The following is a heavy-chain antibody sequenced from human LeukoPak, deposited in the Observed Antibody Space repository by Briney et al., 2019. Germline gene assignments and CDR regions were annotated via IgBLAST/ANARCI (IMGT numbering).Heavy chain of an antibody. D-gene: IGHD2-15*01. J-gene: IGHJ5*02. CDR3: TRDRGTYNWFDP. CDR2: IDKKDNLYAT. V-gene: IGHV3-73*01. CDR1: GFTFSGSA. Sequence: GGSLRLTCAASGFTFSGSAVHWVRQSSGKGLEWVGHIDKKDNLYATAYAESVKGRFTISRDDSKDTAFLHMDSLKTEDTALYYCTRDRGTYNWFDPWGQGTLVTVSS.